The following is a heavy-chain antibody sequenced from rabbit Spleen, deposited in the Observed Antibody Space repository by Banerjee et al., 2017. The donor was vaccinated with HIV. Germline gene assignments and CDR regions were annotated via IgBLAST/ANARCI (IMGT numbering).Heavy chain of an antibody. Sequence: QSLEESGGDLVKPGASLTLTCKASGFSFNNDYDMCWVRQAPGKGLEWIASIYAGSSDSTYSATWARGRFTISKTSSTTVTLQMTSLTVADTATYFCARDLAGVIGWNFGWWGPGTLVTVS. CDR2: IYAGSSDST. CDR1: GFSFNNDYD. CDR3: ARDLAGVIGWNFGW. V-gene: IGHV1S40*01. J-gene: IGHJ4*01. D-gene: IGHD4-1*01.